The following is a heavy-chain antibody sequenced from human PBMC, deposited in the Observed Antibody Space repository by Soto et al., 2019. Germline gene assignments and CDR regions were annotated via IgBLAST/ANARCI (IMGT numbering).Heavy chain of an antibody. J-gene: IGHJ4*02. Sequence: PGESLKISCKGSGYSFTSYWIGWVRQMPGKGLEWMGIIYPGDSDTRYSPSLQGQVTISADKSISTAYLQWSSLKASDTAMYYCARQRSGSDSSGYYYFDYWGQGTLVTVSS. CDR3: ARQRSGSDSSGYYYFDY. V-gene: IGHV5-51*01. CDR2: IYPGDSDT. CDR1: GYSFTSYW. D-gene: IGHD3-22*01.